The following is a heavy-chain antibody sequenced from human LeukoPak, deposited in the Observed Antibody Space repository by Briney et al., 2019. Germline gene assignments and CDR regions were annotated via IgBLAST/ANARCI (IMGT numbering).Heavy chain of an antibody. CDR2: IYYSGST. Sequence: SETLSLTCTVSGGSISSYYWSWLRQPPGKGLEWIGYIYYSGSTNYNPSLKSRVTISVDMSKNKFSLKLSSVTATDTAVYYCAREGAGAHYFDYWGQGTLVTVSS. CDR1: GGSISSYY. V-gene: IGHV4-59*01. D-gene: IGHD1-26*01. CDR3: AREGAGAHYFDY. J-gene: IGHJ4*02.